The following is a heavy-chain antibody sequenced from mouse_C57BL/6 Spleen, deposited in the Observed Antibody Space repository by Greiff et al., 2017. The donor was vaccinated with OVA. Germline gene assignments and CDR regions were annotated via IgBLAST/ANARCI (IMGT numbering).Heavy chain of an antibody. Sequence: DVQLVESGGGLVQPKGSLKLSCAASGFSFNTYAMNWVRQAPGKGLEWVARIRSKSNNYATYYADSVKDRFTISRDDSESMLYLQMNNLKTEDTAMYYCVRDDYESFAYWGQGTLVTVSA. CDR3: VRDDYESFAY. CDR2: IRSKSNNYAT. D-gene: IGHD2-4*01. J-gene: IGHJ3*01. CDR1: GFSFNTYA. V-gene: IGHV10-1*01.